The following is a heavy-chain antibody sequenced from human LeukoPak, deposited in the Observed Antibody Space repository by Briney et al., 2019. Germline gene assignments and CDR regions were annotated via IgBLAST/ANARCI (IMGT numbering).Heavy chain of an antibody. Sequence: GGSLRLSCAASGFTFSSYGMHWVRQAPGKGLEWVAVISYDGSNKYYADSVKGRFTISRDNSKNTLYLQMNSLRAEDTAVYYCASMGIAAAGDYWGQGTLVTVSS. CDR1: GFTFSSYG. CDR3: ASMGIAAAGDY. V-gene: IGHV3-30*03. D-gene: IGHD6-13*01. CDR2: ISYDGSNK. J-gene: IGHJ4*02.